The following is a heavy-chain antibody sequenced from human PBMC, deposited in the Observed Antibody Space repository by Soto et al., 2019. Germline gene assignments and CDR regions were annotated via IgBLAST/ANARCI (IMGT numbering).Heavy chain of an antibody. CDR3: AKDPIPSITIFGVVITTDDAFDI. V-gene: IGHV3-23*01. J-gene: IGHJ3*02. D-gene: IGHD3-3*01. CDR1: GFTFSSYA. CDR2: ISGSGGST. Sequence: GGSLRLSCAASGFTFSSYAMSWVRQAPGKGLEWVSAISGSGGSTYYADSVKGRFTISGDNSKNTLYLQMNSLRAEDTAVYYCAKDPIPSITIFGVVITTDDAFDIWGQGTMVTVSS.